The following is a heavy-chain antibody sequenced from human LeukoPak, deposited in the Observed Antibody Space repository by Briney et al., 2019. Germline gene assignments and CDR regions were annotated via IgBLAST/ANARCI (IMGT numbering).Heavy chain of an antibody. CDR2: IIPIFGTA. CDR3: AREGPPIVVVPAATNDAFDI. CDR1: GDTFTTYG. D-gene: IGHD2-2*01. Sequence: GASVKVSCKASGDTFTTYGITWVRQAPGQGLEWMGGIIPIFGTANYAQKFQGRVTITADESTSTAYMELSSLRSEDTAVYYCAREGPPIVVVPAATNDAFDIWGQGTMVTVSS. V-gene: IGHV1-69*13. J-gene: IGHJ3*02.